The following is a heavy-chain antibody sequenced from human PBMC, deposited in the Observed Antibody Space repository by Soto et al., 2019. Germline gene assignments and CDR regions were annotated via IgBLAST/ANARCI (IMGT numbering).Heavy chain of an antibody. CDR1: GGTFSSYT. D-gene: IGHD5-12*01. Sequence: QVQLVQSGAEVKKPGSSVKVSCKASGGTFSSYTISWVRQAPGQGLEWMGRIIPILGIANYAQKFQGRVTITADKSTSTAYMELSSLRSEDTAVYSCASGYDRGSFDYWGQGTLVTVSS. J-gene: IGHJ4*02. CDR2: IIPILGIA. CDR3: ASGYDRGSFDY. V-gene: IGHV1-69*02.